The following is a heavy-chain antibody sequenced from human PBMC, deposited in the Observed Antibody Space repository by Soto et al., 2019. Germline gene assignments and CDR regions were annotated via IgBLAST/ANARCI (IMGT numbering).Heavy chain of an antibody. Sequence: QVQLVQSGAEVKRPGSSVKVSCKASGDTFNFYSINWVRQAPGLGLEWMGRVNPIVRMSNYAQKFQGRVTMPENKATSTAYMELSSLRSEDTAIYYCASSYGSGYRAFDYWGQGALVTVSS. J-gene: IGHJ4*02. V-gene: IGHV1-69*02. CDR1: GDTFNFYS. CDR2: VNPIVRMS. CDR3: ASSYGSGYRAFDY. D-gene: IGHD3-10*01.